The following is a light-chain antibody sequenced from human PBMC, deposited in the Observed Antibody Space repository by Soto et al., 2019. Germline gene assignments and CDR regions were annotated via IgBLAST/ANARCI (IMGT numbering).Light chain of an antibody. CDR3: QQRSNWLT. J-gene: IGKJ5*01. V-gene: IGKV3-11*01. CDR2: DAS. CDR1: QSVSSY. Sequence: EIVLTQSPATLSLSPGERATLSCRASQSVSSYFAWYQQKPGQAPRLLIYDASNRATGIPARFSGSWSGTDFTLTISSLEPEDFAVYYCQQRSNWLTFGQGTRLEIK.